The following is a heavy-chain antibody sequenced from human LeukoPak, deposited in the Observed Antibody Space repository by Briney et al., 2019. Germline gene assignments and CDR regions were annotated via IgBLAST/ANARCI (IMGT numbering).Heavy chain of an antibody. CDR3: AKLAPNLWFGELHYYYYYMDV. CDR1: GFTFSSYG. J-gene: IGHJ6*03. V-gene: IGHV3-30*02. Sequence: GGSLRLSCAASGFTFSSYGMHWVRQAPGKGLEWVAFIRYDGSNKYYADSVKGRFTISRDNSKNTLYLQMNSLRAEDTAVYYCAKLAPNLWFGELHYYYYYMDVWGKGTTVTISS. D-gene: IGHD3-10*01. CDR2: IRYDGSNK.